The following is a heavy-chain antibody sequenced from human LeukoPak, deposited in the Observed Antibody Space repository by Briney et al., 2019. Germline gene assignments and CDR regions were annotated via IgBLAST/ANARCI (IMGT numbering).Heavy chain of an antibody. CDR2: IYYSGST. V-gene: IGHV4-39*01. Sequence: SETLSLTCTVSGGSISSRSYYWGWIRQPPGKGLEWIGSIYYSGSTYYNPSLKSRVTISIDTSKNQFSLKLNSVTAADTAVYYCARRDLIPRPRGFDYWGQGTLVTVSS. CDR1: GGSISSRSYY. CDR3: ARRDLIPRPRGFDY. D-gene: IGHD6-6*01. J-gene: IGHJ4*02.